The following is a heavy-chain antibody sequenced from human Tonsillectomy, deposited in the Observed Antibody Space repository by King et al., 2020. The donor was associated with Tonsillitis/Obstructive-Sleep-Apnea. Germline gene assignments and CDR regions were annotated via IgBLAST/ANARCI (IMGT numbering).Heavy chain of an antibody. CDR1: GGSISSYY. D-gene: IGHD2-2*01. CDR2: IYYSGCT. CDR3: ARVSGYCSSTSCLNWFDP. Sequence: VQLQESGPGLVKPSETLSLTCTVSGGSISSYYWSWIRQPPGKGLDWIVYIYYSGCTNYNPSLKSRVTISVDTSKNQFSLKLSSVTAADTAVYYCARVSGYCSSTSCLNWFDPWGQGTLVTVSS. J-gene: IGHJ5*02. V-gene: IGHV4-59*01.